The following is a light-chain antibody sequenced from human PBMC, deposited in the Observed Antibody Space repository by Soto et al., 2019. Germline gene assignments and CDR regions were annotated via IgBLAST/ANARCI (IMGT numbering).Light chain of an antibody. CDR3: QQRSDWPPFT. Sequence: EIVLTQSPATLSLSPGERATLSCRASQSVSNYLAWYQQKPGQAPRLLIYDASNRANGIPARFSGSGSGTDFTLTISSLEPEDSAVYYCQQRSDWPPFTFGPGTKVDIK. CDR2: DAS. CDR1: QSVSNY. J-gene: IGKJ3*01. V-gene: IGKV3-11*01.